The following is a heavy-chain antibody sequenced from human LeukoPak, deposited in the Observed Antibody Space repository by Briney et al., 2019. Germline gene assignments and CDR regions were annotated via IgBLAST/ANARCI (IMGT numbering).Heavy chain of an antibody. J-gene: IGHJ4*02. D-gene: IGHD3-10*01. CDR3: ARGLTGSRRYFDY. Sequence: PSQTLSLTCTVSGGSISSGGYYWSWIRQHPGKGLEWIGYIYYSGSTYYNPSLKSRVTISVDTSKNQFSLKLNSVTAADTAVYYCARGLTGSRRYFDYWGQGTLVTVSS. CDR1: GGSISSGGYY. CDR2: IYYSGST. V-gene: IGHV4-31*03.